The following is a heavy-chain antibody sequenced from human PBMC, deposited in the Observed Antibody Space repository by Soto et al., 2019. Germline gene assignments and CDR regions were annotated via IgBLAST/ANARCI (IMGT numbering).Heavy chain of an antibody. CDR1: GYTFTSYA. D-gene: IGHD3-10*01. CDR2: INAGNGNT. Sequence: QVQLVQSGAEVKKPGDSVKVSCKASGYTFTSYAIHWVRQAPGQRLEWMGWINAGNGNTKYSQKFQGRVTITRDTSAGTAYMELSSLRYEYTAVYYCAISPGSGGMDVWGQGTTVSVSS. J-gene: IGHJ6*02. V-gene: IGHV1-3*01. CDR3: AISPGSGGMDV.